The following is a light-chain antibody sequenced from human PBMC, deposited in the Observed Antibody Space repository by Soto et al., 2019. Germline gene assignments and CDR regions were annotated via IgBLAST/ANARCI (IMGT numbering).Light chain of an antibody. CDR3: QQNGSSRIT. V-gene: IGKV3-20*01. CDR2: GAC. J-gene: IGKJ5*01. CDR1: QSVSSSY. Sequence: EIVLTQSPGTLSLSPGERATLSCRASQSVSSSYLAWYQQKPGQAPRLLIYGACSRASGIPDRFSGSGSGTDFTLTSSRLQPEYVAVYYCQQNGSSRITFGQGTRLEIK.